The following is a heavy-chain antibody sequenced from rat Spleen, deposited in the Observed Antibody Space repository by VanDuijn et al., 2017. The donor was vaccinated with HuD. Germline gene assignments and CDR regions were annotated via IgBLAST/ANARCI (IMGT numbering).Heavy chain of an antibody. J-gene: IGHJ2*01. Sequence: EVQLVESGGGQVQPGRSLKLYCVASGFTFNNYWMTWIRQAPGKGLEWVASISPTGFITNYRESVMGRFTISRDNGESTLYLQMDSLRSEDTATYYCSRTMGITYDYFHYWGQGVMVTVSS. CDR3: SRTMGITYDYFHY. CDR1: GFTFNNYW. D-gene: IGHD1-9*01. CDR2: ISPTGFIT. V-gene: IGHV5-31*01.